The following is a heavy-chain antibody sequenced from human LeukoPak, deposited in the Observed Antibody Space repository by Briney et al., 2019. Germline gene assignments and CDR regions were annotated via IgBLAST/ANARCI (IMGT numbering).Heavy chain of an antibody. CDR3: ARDPSSSWSDLVH. V-gene: IGHV3-33*01. D-gene: IGHD6-13*01. J-gene: IGHJ4*02. CDR2: IWYDGSNK. CDR1: GFTFSSYG. Sequence: GRSLRLSCAASGFTFSSYGMHWVRQAPGKGLEWVAVIWYDGSNKYYADSVKGRFTISRDNSKNTLYLQMNSLRAEDTAVCYCARDPSSSWSDLVHWGQGTLVTVSS.